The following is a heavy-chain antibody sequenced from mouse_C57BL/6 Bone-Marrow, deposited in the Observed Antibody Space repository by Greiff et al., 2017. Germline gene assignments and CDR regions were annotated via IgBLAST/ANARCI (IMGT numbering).Heavy chain of an antibody. D-gene: IGHD4-1*01. CDR2: IYPRSGNT. CDR1: GYTFTSYG. CDR3: TRNWASYYFDY. V-gene: IGHV1-81*01. Sequence: QVQLQQSGAELARPGASVKLSCKASGYTFTSYGISWVKQRTGQGLEWIGEIYPRSGNTYYNEKFKGKATLTAAKSSSTAYLELRSLKSEDSAVYFCTRNWASYYFDYWGQGTTLTVSS. J-gene: IGHJ2*01.